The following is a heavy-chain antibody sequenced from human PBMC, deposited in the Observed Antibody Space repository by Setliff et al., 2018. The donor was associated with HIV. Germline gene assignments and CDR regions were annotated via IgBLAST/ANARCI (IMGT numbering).Heavy chain of an antibody. J-gene: IGHJ1*01. D-gene: IGHD6-6*01. CDR3: AGDPAPSSSASYFQH. Sequence: ASVKVSCKTSGYIFIRYYIFWVRQAPGQGIEWMGNINPHTGVTKYAEKFQGRVTMTRDTSINTSYMELSSLRPEDTAVYYCAGDPAPSSSASYFQHWGKGTPVTVSS. CDR2: INPHTGVT. V-gene: IGHV1-2*02. CDR1: GYIFIRYY.